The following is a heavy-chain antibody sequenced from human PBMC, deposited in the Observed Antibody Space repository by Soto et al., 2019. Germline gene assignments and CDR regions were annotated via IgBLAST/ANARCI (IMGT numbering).Heavy chain of an antibody. Sequence: QVQLQQWGAGLLKPSETLSLTCAVYGGSFSGYYWSWIRQPPGKGLEWIGEINHSGSTNYNPSLNSRVTRSVDTSKNQFCLKLSSVTAADTAVYYCARGRWIGYSSGLYYVDYWGQGTLVTVSS. V-gene: IGHV4-34*01. CDR2: INHSGST. CDR1: GGSFSGYY. CDR3: ARGRWIGYSSGLYYVDY. J-gene: IGHJ4*02. D-gene: IGHD6-19*01.